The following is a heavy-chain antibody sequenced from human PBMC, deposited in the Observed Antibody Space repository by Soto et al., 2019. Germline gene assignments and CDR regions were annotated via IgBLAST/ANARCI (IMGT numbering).Heavy chain of an antibody. Sequence: GGSLRLSCAASGFTFSSYSMNWVRQAPGKGLEWVSSISSSSSYIYYADSVKGRFTISRDNAKNSLYLQMNSLRAEDTAVYYCARDKIGITIFGHPGAFDIWGQGTMVTVSS. CDR2: ISSSSSYI. CDR3: ARDKIGITIFGHPGAFDI. CDR1: GFTFSSYS. V-gene: IGHV3-21*01. J-gene: IGHJ3*02. D-gene: IGHD3-3*01.